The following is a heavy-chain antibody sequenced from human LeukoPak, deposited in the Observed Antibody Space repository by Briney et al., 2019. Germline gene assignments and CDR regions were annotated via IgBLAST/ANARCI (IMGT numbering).Heavy chain of an antibody. V-gene: IGHV4-39*01. CDR2: IYYSGST. D-gene: IGHD6-19*01. J-gene: IGHJ4*02. CDR1: GGSISSNSYY. CDR3: ARGLIKGIAVAGTG. Sequence: SETLSLTCTVSGGSISSNSYYWGWIRQPPGKGLEWIGSIYYSGSTYYNPSLKSRVTISVDTSKNQFSLKLSSVTAADTAVYYCARGLIKGIAVAGTGWGQGTLVTVSS.